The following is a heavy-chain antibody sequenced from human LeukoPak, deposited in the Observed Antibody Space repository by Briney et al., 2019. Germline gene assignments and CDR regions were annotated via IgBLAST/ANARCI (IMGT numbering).Heavy chain of an antibody. CDR2: INQDGSGK. CDR1: GFTFSSPW. Sequence: GGSLRLSCAASGFTFSSPWMSWVRQAPGKGLEWVANINQDGSGKYYVDSVKGRFIISRDNAKNSLHLQMNSLRAEDTAVYYCARDHTAAGIIFDYWGQGTLVTVSS. CDR3: ARDHTAAGIIFDY. D-gene: IGHD5-18*01. V-gene: IGHV3-7*01. J-gene: IGHJ4*02.